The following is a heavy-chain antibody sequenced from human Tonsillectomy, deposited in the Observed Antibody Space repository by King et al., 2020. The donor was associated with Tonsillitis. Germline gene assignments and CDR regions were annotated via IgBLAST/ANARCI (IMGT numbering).Heavy chain of an antibody. CDR1: GFSLNTSEVS. CDR2: IYWNDDK. V-gene: IGHV2-5*01. D-gene: IGHD6-13*01. CDR3: AHSGVPAAAGDAFDI. J-gene: IGHJ3*02. Sequence: TLKESGPTLVKPTQTLTLTCTFSGFSLNTSEVSVGWIRQPPGQALECLALIYWNDDKRYSPSVKNRVTITKDTSKNQVVLAMTNMDPVDAGTYYCAHSGVPAAAGDAFDIWGPGRMVTVS.